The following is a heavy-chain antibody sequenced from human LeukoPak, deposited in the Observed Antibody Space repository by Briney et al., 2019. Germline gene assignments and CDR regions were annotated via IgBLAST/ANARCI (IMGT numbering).Heavy chain of an antibody. CDR3: ARHPGLRGSYNLIDY. Sequence: GESLKISCKGSGYSFTSYWIGCVRQMPGKGLEWMGIIYPGDSDTRYSPSFQGQVTISADKSISTAYLQWSSLKASDTAMYYCARHPGLRGSYNLIDYWGQGTLVTVSS. D-gene: IGHD1-26*01. CDR1: GYSFTSYW. J-gene: IGHJ4*02. CDR2: IYPGDSDT. V-gene: IGHV5-51*01.